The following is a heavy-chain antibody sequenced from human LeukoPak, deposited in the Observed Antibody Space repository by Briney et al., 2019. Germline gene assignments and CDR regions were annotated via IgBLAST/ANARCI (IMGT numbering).Heavy chain of an antibody. CDR2: ISGSGGST. CDR1: GFTFSSYA. CDR3: AKEKLGRGIDY. Sequence: TGGSLRLSCAASGFTFSSYAMSWVRQAPGEGLEWGSAISGSGGSTYYADSVKGRFTISRDNSKNTPYLQMNSLRAEDTAVYYCAKEKLGRGIDYWGQGTLVTVSS. J-gene: IGHJ4*02. D-gene: IGHD3-10*01. V-gene: IGHV3-23*01.